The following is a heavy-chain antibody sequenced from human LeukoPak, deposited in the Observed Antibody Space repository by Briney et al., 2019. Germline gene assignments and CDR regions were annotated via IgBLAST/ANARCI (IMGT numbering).Heavy chain of an antibody. V-gene: IGHV4-34*01. CDR2: SNDSGST. CDR1: GGSFSGSY. J-gene: IGHJ5*02. D-gene: IGHD3-10*01. Sequence: SETLSLTCVVNGGSFSGSYWSWIRQPPGKGLEWIGESNDSGSTKYNSSLKSRVTISADTSKKQFSLTLSSVTAADTAVYYCARVRVWFGHNWIDPWGRGTLVTVSS. CDR3: ARVRVWFGHNWIDP.